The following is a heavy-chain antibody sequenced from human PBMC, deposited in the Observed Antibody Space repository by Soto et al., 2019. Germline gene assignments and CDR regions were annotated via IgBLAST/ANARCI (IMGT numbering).Heavy chain of an antibody. CDR3: ARVRATEILRYFDWLLSYFDY. V-gene: IGHV1-3*01. D-gene: IGHD3-9*01. J-gene: IGHJ4*02. CDR2: INAGNGNT. CDR1: GYTFTSYS. Sequence: ASVKVSCNASGYTFTSYSMHWVRQAPGQRLEWMGWINAGNGNTKYSQKFQGRVTITRDTSASTAYMELSSLRSEDTAVYYCARVRATEILRYFDWLLSYFDYWGQGTLVTVSS.